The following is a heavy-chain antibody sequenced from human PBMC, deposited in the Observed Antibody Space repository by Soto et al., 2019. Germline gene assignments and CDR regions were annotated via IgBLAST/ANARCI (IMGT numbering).Heavy chain of an antibody. V-gene: IGHV4-59*01. CDR3: ARDWGYCSSTSCYDVWFDP. CDR2: IYYSGST. Sequence: SETLSLTCTVSGGSISSYYWSWIRQPPGEGLEWIGYIYYSGSTNYNPSLKSRVTISVDTSKNQFSLKLSSVTAADTAVYYCARDWGYCSSTSCYDVWFDPWGQGTLVTVSS. D-gene: IGHD2-2*01. CDR1: GGSISSYY. J-gene: IGHJ5*02.